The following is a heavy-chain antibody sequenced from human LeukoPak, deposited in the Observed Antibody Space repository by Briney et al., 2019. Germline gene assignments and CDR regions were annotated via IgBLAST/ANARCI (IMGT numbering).Heavy chain of an antibody. D-gene: IGHD6-19*01. CDR1: GGSTSSYY. Sequence: SETLSLTCTVSGGSTSSYYWSWIRQPPGKGLEWIGYIYYSGSTNYNPSLKSRVTISVDTSKNQFSLKLSSVTAADTAVYYCARHDQYSSGPDYWGQGTLVTVSS. J-gene: IGHJ4*02. V-gene: IGHV4-59*08. CDR2: IYYSGST. CDR3: ARHDQYSSGPDY.